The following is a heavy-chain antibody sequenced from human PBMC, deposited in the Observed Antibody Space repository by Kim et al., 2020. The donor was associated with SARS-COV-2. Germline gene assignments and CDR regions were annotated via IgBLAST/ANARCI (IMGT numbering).Heavy chain of an antibody. Sequence: ASVKVSCKASGYTFTSYGISWVRQAPGQGLEWMGWISAYNGNTNYAQKLQGRVTMTTDTSTSTAYMELRSLRSDDTAVYYCARVQRVAGSGSYGYWGQGTLVTVSS. CDR2: ISAYNGNT. D-gene: IGHD3-10*01. V-gene: IGHV1-18*01. J-gene: IGHJ4*02. CDR3: ARVQRVAGSGSYGY. CDR1: GYTFTSYG.